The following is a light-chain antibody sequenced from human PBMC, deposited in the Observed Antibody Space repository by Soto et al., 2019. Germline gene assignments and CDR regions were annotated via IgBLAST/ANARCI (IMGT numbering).Light chain of an antibody. J-gene: IGKJ5*01. Sequence: ENVPTQSPLTLSESPGERATLSCTASQSFTSRSLAWYQQKPGLAPRLLISRASNGAAGIPDRFSGSGSGTDFTLTISRLEPEDFAVYCCQQHETSITFGQGTRLETK. CDR3: QQHETSIT. V-gene: IGKV3-20*01. CDR2: RAS. CDR1: QSFTSRS.